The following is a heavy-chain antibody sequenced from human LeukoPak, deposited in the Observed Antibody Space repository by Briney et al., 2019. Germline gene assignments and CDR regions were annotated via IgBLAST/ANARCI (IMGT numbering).Heavy chain of an antibody. J-gene: IGHJ4*02. CDR1: GYTFISYD. Sequence: ASVKVSCKASGYTFISYDINWVRQATGQGLEWMGCINPDSGDADYVHKFKGRVIVTREAAILAFYMEIRRLRSDNKAVYYCTRGHYFYLWGQGTLVTVSS. CDR3: TRGHYFYL. CDR2: INPDSGDA. V-gene: IGHV1-8*01.